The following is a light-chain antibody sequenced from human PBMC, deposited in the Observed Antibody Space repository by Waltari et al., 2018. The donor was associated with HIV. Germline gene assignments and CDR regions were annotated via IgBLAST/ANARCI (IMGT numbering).Light chain of an antibody. J-gene: IGLJ1*01. CDR2: DVR. V-gene: IGLV2-14*01. CDR3: SSWTSSTTLV. Sequence: QSALTQPASVSGSPGQSITISCTGTNSDFGSYDFVSWYQQYPGKAPRLIISDVRNRPSGISSRFSGSKYGYTASLTISGLRAEDEADYFCSSWTSSTTLVFGNGTKVTVL. CDR1: NSDFGSYDF.